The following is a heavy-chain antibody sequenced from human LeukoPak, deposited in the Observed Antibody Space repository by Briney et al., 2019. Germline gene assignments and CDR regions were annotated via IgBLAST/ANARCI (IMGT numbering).Heavy chain of an antibody. J-gene: IGHJ4*02. CDR1: GFTFSDYY. CDR2: ISKTDSST. CDR3: GRVKGKYATDY. V-gene: IGHV3-11*04. D-gene: IGHD3-16*01. Sequence: KPGGSLRLSCTASGFTFSDYYMSWIRQAPGKGLAWVSYISKTDSSTNYADPVRGRSTISRDHAKMSLYLQMNGLSAEDTAVYYGGRVKGKYATDYWGQGTLVTVSS.